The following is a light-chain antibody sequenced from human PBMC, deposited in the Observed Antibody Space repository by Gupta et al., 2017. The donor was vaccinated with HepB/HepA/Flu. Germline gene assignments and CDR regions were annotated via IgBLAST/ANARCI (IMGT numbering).Light chain of an antibody. V-gene: IGLV2-11*01. Sequence: SALTQPPSVSGSPEQSVTISCTGSSSNVGGYNYVSWYQQHPGKAPKLMIYDVTRRPSGVPDRFSGSKSGNTASLTISGRQAEDEDDYYCSSYTGSVLFGGGTKLTVV. CDR3: SSYTGSVL. CDR1: SSNVGGYNY. CDR2: DVT. J-gene: IGLJ2*01.